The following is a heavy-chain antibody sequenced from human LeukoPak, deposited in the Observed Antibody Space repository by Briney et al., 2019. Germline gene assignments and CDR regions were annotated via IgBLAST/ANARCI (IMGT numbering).Heavy chain of an antibody. CDR1: GYTSTSYD. J-gene: IGHJ5*02. CDR2: MNPNSGNT. CDR3: ARDDPLNYPFDP. Sequence: ASVKVSCKASGYTSTSYDINWVRQATGQGLEWMGWMNPNSGNTGYAQKFQGRVTMTRNTSISTAYMELSSLRSEDTAVYYCARDDPLNYPFDPWGQGTLVTVSS. V-gene: IGHV1-8*01. D-gene: IGHD4-11*01.